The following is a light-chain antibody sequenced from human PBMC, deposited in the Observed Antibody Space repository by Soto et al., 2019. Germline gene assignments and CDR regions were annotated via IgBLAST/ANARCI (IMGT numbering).Light chain of an antibody. V-gene: IGKV3-15*01. CDR2: GAS. Sequence: EIVMTQSPAALSVSPGERATLSCRASQSVSGNLAWYQQKPGQAPRLLIYGASTRATGIPARFSGSGSGTEFTLTISSLQSEDFAVYYCQQYNNWPRTFGQGTKVEIK. CDR1: QSVSGN. J-gene: IGKJ1*01. CDR3: QQYNNWPRT.